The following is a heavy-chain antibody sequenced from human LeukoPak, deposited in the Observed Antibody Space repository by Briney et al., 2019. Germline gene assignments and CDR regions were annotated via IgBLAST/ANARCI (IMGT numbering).Heavy chain of an antibody. CDR2: IYTSGSA. J-gene: IGHJ6*03. CDR1: GGSISSYY. CDR3: ARHIPDCSSTSCHIRPYYYYMDV. V-gene: IGHV4-4*07. D-gene: IGHD2-2*02. Sequence: SETLSLTCTVSGGSISSYYWSWIRQPAGKGLEWIGRIYTSGSANYNPSLKSRVTMSVDTSKNQFSLKLSSVTAADTAVYYCARHIPDCSSTSCHIRPYYYYMDVWGKGTTVTVSS.